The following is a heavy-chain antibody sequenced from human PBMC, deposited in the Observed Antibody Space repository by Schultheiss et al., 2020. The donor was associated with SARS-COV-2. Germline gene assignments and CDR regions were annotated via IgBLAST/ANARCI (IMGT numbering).Heavy chain of an antibody. Sequence: SETLSLTCTVSGGSISNYYWSWIRQSPGKGLEWIGYISYSGSAKYNPSLKSRVTISVDTSKNQFSLKLSSVTAADTAVYYCASLYCGGDCYRYYYYGMDVWGQGTTVTVSS. V-gene: IGHV4-59*08. CDR1: GGSISNYY. CDR2: ISYSGSA. CDR3: ASLYCGGDCYRYYYYGMDV. D-gene: IGHD2-21*02. J-gene: IGHJ6*02.